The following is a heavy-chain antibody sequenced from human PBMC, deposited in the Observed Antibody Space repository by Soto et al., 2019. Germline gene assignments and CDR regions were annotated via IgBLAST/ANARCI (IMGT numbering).Heavy chain of an antibody. CDR1: GGSISSYY. CDR3: ARYWGGSYSPFDY. V-gene: IGHV4-59*01. CDR2: IYYSGST. Sequence: SETLSLTCTVSGGSISSYYWSWIRQPPGKGLEWIGYIYYSGSTNYNPSLKSRVTISVDTSKNQFSLKLSSVTAADTAVYYCARYWGGSYSPFDYWGQGTLVTVSA. D-gene: IGHD1-26*01. J-gene: IGHJ4*02.